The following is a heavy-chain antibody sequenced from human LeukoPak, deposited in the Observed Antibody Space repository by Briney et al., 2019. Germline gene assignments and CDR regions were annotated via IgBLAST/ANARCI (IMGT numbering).Heavy chain of an antibody. CDR2: INSDGSST. Sequence: GGSLRLSCAASGFTFSSYWMHWVRQAPGKGLVWVSRINSDGSSTSYADSVKGRFTISRDNAKNTLCLQMNSLRAEDTAVYYCVTRMSSSSLLDYWGQGTLVTVSS. CDR3: VTRMSSSSLLDY. CDR1: GFTFSSYW. J-gene: IGHJ4*02. V-gene: IGHV3-74*01. D-gene: IGHD6-6*01.